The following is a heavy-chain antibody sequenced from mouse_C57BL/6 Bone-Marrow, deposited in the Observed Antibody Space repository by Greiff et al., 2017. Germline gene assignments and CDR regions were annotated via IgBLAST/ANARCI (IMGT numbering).Heavy chain of an antibody. V-gene: IGHV1-22*01. CDR2: INPNNGGT. J-gene: IGHJ3*01. CDR3: ARGDLLWLRRAFAY. CDR1: GYTFTDYN. Sequence: VQLQQSGPELVKPGASVKMSCKASGYTFTDYNMHWVKQSHGKSLEWIGYINPNNGGTSYNQKFKGKATLTVTKSSSTAYMELRSLTSEDSAVYYCARGDLLWLRRAFAYWGQGTLVTVSA. D-gene: IGHD2-2*01.